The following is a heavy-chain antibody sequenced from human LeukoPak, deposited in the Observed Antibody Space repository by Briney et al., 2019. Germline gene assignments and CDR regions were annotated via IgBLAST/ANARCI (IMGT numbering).Heavy chain of an antibody. D-gene: IGHD5-18*01. V-gene: IGHV1-8*03. Sequence: ASVKVSCKASGYTFTSYGISWVRQAPGQGLEWMGWMNPNSGNTGYAQKFQGRVTITRNTSISTAYMELSSLRSEDTAVYYCARDFSYGTMDVWGKGTTVTVSS. CDR3: ARDFSYGTMDV. CDR1: GYTFTSYG. J-gene: IGHJ6*03. CDR2: MNPNSGNT.